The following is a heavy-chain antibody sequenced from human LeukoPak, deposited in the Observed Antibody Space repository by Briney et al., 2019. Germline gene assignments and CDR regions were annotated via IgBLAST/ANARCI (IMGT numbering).Heavy chain of an antibody. CDR3: ARDPYYYDSSGPLGLPDY. CDR1: RYTFTGYY. V-gene: IGHV1-2*02. Sequence: ASVTVSCMDSRYTFTGYYMHWVRPAPGQGLERMGWIYPNRGGTNYARKFQGRVTMTRDTSISTAYMERSRLRSDDTAVYYGARDPYYYDSSGPLGLPDYWGQGTLVTVSS. J-gene: IGHJ4*02. D-gene: IGHD3-22*01. CDR2: IYPNRGGT.